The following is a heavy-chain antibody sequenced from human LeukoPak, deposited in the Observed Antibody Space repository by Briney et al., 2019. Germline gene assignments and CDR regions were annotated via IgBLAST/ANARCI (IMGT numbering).Heavy chain of an antibody. V-gene: IGHV1-2*02. CDR2: INPNSGGT. CDR1: GYTFTGYY. CDR3: ARNPARLWFGELSGSNPFDI. Sequence: GASVKVSCKASGYTFTGYYMHWVRQAPGQGLEWMGWINPNSGGTNYAQKFQGRVTMTRDTSISTAYMELSRLRSDDTAVYYCARNPARLWFGELSGSNPFDIWGQGTMVTVSS. J-gene: IGHJ3*02. D-gene: IGHD3-10*01.